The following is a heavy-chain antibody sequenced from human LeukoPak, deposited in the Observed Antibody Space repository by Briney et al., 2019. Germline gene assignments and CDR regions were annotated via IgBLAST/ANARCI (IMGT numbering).Heavy chain of an antibody. Sequence: WASVKVSCKASGYTFTSYDINWVRQATGQGLEWMGWMNPNSGNTGYAQKFQGRVTMTRNTSISTAHMELSSLRSEDTAVYYCARSVYYDSSGYYYSDAFDIWGQGTMVTVSS. J-gene: IGHJ3*02. V-gene: IGHV1-8*01. CDR1: GYTFTSYD. CDR3: ARSVYYDSSGYYYSDAFDI. D-gene: IGHD3-22*01. CDR2: MNPNSGNT.